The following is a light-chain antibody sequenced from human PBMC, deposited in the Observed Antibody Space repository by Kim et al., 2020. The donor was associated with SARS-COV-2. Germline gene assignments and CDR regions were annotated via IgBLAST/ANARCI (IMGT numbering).Light chain of an antibody. Sequence: QSALTQPRSVSGSPGQSVTISCTGTSSDVGGYNYVSWYQQHPGKAPKFMIYDVSERPSGVPDGFSGSKSGNTASLTISGLQAEDEADYYCCSFAGSYTVIFGGGTKVTVL. V-gene: IGLV2-11*01. J-gene: IGLJ2*01. CDR3: CSFAGSYTVI. CDR1: SSDVGGYNY. CDR2: DVS.